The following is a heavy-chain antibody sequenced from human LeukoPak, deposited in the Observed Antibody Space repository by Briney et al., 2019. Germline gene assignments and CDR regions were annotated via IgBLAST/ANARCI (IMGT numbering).Heavy chain of an antibody. D-gene: IGHD6-13*01. Sequence: GGSLRLSCAASGFTFSTYAMHWVRQAPGKGLEWVAVIWYDGSNKYYADSVKGRFTISRDNSKNTLYLQMNSLRAEDTAVYYCARDRGSSSWCYRYWGQGTLVTVSS. J-gene: IGHJ4*02. CDR3: ARDRGSSSWCYRY. CDR2: IWYDGSNK. V-gene: IGHV3-33*08. CDR1: GFTFSTYA.